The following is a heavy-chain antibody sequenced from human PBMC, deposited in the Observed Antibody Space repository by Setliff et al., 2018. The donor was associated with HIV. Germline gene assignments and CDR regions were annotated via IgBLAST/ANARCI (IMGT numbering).Heavy chain of an antibody. D-gene: IGHD3-10*01. J-gene: IGHJ4*02. CDR1: GFTFTTYW. CDR3: AGSREYFVKAD. V-gene: IGHV3-7*01. CDR2: INQNGREK. Sequence: GGSLRLSCAASGFTFTTYWMSWVRQSPGKGLEWVANINQNGREKYYVDSVKGRFTISRDNVKNSLYLQMNSLRGEDTAVYYCAGSREYFVKADWGQGTLVTVSS.